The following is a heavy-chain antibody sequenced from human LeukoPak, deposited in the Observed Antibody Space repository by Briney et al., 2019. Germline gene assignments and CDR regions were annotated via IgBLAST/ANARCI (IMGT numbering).Heavy chain of an antibody. J-gene: IGHJ4*02. Sequence: GASVKVSCKASGYTFTSYYMHWVRQAPGQGLEWMGIINPSGGSTSYAQKFQGRVTMTRDTSTSTVYMELSSLRAEDTAVYYCARDYSVRYYDSSGYYDRFDYWGQGTLVTVSS. CDR3: ARDYSVRYYDSSGYYDRFDY. CDR2: INPSGGST. CDR1: GYTFTSYY. V-gene: IGHV1-46*01. D-gene: IGHD3-22*01.